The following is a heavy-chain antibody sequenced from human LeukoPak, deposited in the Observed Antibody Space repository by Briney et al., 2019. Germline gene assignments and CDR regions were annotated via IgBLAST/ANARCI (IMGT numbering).Heavy chain of an antibody. J-gene: IGHJ6*03. CDR1: GFTFSSYW. V-gene: IGHV3-7*01. D-gene: IGHD3-3*01. CDR3: ARSFWSGSYYYYMDV. CDR2: IKQDGSEK. Sequence: GGSLRLSCAASGFTFSSYWMSWVRQAPGKGLEWVANIKQDGSEKYYVDSVKGRFTISRDNAKNSLYLQMNSLRAGDTAVYYCARSFWSGSYYYYMDVWGKGTTVTVSS.